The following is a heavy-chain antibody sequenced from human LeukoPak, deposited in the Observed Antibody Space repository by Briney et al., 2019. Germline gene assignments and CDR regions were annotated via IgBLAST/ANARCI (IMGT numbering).Heavy chain of an antibody. Sequence: GGSLRLSCAASGFTVSSNYMSCVRQAPGKGLEWVSVIYSGGSTYYADSVKGRFTISRDNSKNTLYLQMNSLRAEDTAVYYCARLFYSGSYGGSYWGQGTLVTVSS. D-gene: IGHD1-26*01. V-gene: IGHV3-53*01. J-gene: IGHJ4*02. CDR2: IYSGGST. CDR3: ARLFYSGSYGGSY. CDR1: GFTVSSNY.